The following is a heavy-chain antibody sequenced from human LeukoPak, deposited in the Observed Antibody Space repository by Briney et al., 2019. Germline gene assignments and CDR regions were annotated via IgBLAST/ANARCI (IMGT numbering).Heavy chain of an antibody. J-gene: IGHJ6*03. D-gene: IGHD5/OR15-5a*01. CDR1: GGSISGYY. CDR2: IFYSGST. Sequence: SETLSLTCTVSGGSISGYYWSWIRQPPGKGLEWIGYIFYSGSTNYNPSLKSRVTMSVDTSKNQFSLKLHSVTAADTAVYFCARGFDGGGDSVDQSYAYYYMDVWGKGITVTVSS. V-gene: IGHV4-59*01. CDR3: ARGFDGGGDSVDQSYAYYYMDV.